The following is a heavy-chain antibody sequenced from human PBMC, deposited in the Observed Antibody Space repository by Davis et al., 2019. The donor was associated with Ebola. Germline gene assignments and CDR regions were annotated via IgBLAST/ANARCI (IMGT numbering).Heavy chain of an antibody. V-gene: IGHV3-23*01. CDR2: ITASGGHT. D-gene: IGHD1-1*01. CDR3: AKPVMTALTTGDY. J-gene: IGHJ4*02. CDR1: GFTFSTYG. Sequence: GGSLRLSCAASGFTFSTYGMTWYRQSPGQGLQWVSSITASGGHTFYADSVKGRFTISRDSSRNTLYLQMNGLRAEDTGVYYCAKPVMTALTTGDYCGQGTLVVVSS.